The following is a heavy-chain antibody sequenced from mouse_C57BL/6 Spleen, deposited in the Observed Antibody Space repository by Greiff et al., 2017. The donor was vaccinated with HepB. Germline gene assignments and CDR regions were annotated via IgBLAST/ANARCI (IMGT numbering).Heavy chain of an antibody. J-gene: IGHJ2*01. CDR3: ARGGYDGYYFDD. Sequence: QVQLQQSGAELARPGASVKLSCKASGYTFTSYGISWVKQRTGQGLEWIGEIYPRSGNTYYNEKFKGKATLTADKSSSTAYMELRSLTSEDSAVYFCARGGYDGYYFDDWGQGTTLTVSS. CDR2: IYPRSGNT. D-gene: IGHD2-3*01. V-gene: IGHV1-81*01. CDR1: GYTFTSYG.